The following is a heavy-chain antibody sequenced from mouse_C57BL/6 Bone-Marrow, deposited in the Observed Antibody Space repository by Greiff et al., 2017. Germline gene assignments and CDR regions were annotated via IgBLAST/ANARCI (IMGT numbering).Heavy chain of an antibody. D-gene: IGHD3-1*01. CDR3: TSGGLRA. CDR2: IVPETGDT. V-gene: IGHV14-4*01. J-gene: IGHJ4*01. Sequence: EVQLQQSGAELVRPGASVTLSCTASGFNIKDDYMHWVKQRPEQGLEWIGWIVPETGDTEYASKFQGKATITADTSSNPSYPQLTTLKSGDNDVYGCTSGGLRAGGQGTSVTVSS. CDR1: GFNIKDDY.